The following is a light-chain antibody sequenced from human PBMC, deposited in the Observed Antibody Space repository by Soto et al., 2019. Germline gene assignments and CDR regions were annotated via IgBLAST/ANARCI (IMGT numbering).Light chain of an antibody. J-gene: IGKJ2*01. CDR2: DAS. CDR1: QDISNY. CDR3: QQYDNLHPYT. V-gene: IGKV1-33*01. Sequence: DLQMTQSPSSLSASVGDRVTITCQASQDISNYLNWYQQKPGKAPKLLIYDASNLETGVPSRFSGSGSGTDFTFTISSLQTEDIATYYCQQYDNLHPYTFGQGTKLEIK.